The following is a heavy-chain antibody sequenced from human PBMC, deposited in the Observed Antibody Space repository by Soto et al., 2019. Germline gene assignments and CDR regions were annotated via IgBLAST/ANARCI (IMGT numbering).Heavy chain of an antibody. J-gene: IGHJ4*02. CDR1: GGSISSGGYY. Sequence: QVQLQESGPGLVKPSQTLSLTCTVSGGSISSGGYYWSWIRQHPGKDLEWIGYIYYSGSAYYNPSLRSRVTISLDTSENQFSLNLSSMTAADTAVYYCARCSDTAMGDFDYWGQGTLVTVSS. V-gene: IGHV4-31*03. CDR2: IYYSGSA. D-gene: IGHD5-18*01. CDR3: ARCSDTAMGDFDY.